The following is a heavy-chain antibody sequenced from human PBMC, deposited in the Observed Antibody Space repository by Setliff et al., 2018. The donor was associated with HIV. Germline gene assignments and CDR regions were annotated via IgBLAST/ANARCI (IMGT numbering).Heavy chain of an antibody. CDR1: GFTFSSYA. Sequence: LRLSCTAFGFTFSSYAMVWVRQPPGKGLEWASTIGGMNGSTYYADCVKGRFTVSRDNSKNTAYLQMNSLRAEDTALYYCAKSLGVSGSATYYTDPSSYWGQGTLVTVSS. CDR2: IGGMNGST. V-gene: IGHV3-23*01. J-gene: IGHJ4*02. D-gene: IGHD3-10*01. CDR3: AKSLGVSGSATYYTDPSSY.